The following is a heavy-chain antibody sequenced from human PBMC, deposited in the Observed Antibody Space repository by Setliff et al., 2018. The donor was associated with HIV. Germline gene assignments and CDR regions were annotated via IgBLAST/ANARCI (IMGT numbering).Heavy chain of an antibody. Sequence: PSETLSLTCTVSGGSISDTRYYWGWVRQPPGKGLEWIGNILYGGTTFYNPSLRSRVTISVDTSKNQFSLKLSSVTAADTAVYYCGRLSETATASFDSWGQGTLVTVSS. D-gene: IGHD2-15*01. J-gene: IGHJ4*02. CDR2: ILYGGTT. CDR1: GGSISDTRYY. V-gene: IGHV4-39*01. CDR3: GRLSETATASFDS.